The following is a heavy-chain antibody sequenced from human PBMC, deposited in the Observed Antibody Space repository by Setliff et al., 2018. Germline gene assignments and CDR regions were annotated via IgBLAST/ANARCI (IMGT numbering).Heavy chain of an antibody. CDR3: ARDRWRVTMRPLDV. V-gene: IGHV1-18*01. Sequence: RASVKVSCKASGYTFTSYGISWVRQAPGQGLEWMGWISAYDGNTNYAQKLQGRVTMTTDTSTSTAYMELRSLRSDDTAVYYCARDRWRVTMRPLDVWGKGTTVTVS. CDR2: ISAYDGNT. D-gene: IGHD3-22*01. CDR1: GYTFTSYG. J-gene: IGHJ6*03.